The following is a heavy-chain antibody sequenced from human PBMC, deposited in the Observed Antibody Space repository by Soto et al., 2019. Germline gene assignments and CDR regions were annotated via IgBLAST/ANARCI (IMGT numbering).Heavy chain of an antibody. J-gene: IGHJ6*02. V-gene: IGHV1-69*13. CDR3: AREVSRYGMDV. CDR1: RGTFSSYA. D-gene: IGHD2-8*01. CDR2: IIPIFGTA. Sequence: ASVKVACKASRGTFSSYAISWVRQAPGQGLEWMGGIIPIFGTANYAQKFQGRVTITADESTSTAYMELSSLRSEDTAVYYCAREVSRYGMDVWGQGTTVTVSS.